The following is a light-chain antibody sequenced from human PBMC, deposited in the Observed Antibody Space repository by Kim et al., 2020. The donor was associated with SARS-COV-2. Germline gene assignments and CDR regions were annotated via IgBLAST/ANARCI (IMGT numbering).Light chain of an antibody. J-gene: IGKJ1*01. CDR2: GAS. Sequence: SPGERATLSCRASQSVSSSYFAWYQQKPGQAPRLLIYGASSRATGIPDRFSGSGSGKDFTLTISRLEHEDVAVYFCQQYGSSPRTFGQGTKVDIK. CDR1: QSVSSSY. CDR3: QQYGSSPRT. V-gene: IGKV3-20*01.